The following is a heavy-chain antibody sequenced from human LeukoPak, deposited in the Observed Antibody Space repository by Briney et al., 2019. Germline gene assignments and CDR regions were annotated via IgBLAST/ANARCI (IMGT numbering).Heavy chain of an antibody. Sequence: GASVKDSRKASGYTFTSYGITWVRPAPAQGLEWMGWISAYNGNTNYAQNLQDRVSLTTDTSTSTAYMELRSLRSDDTAVYYCARGSDSTSWDLDYWGQGTLVTVSS. D-gene: IGHD1-26*01. V-gene: IGHV1-18*01. CDR2: ISAYNGNT. J-gene: IGHJ4*02. CDR3: ARGSDSTSWDLDY. CDR1: GYTFTSYG.